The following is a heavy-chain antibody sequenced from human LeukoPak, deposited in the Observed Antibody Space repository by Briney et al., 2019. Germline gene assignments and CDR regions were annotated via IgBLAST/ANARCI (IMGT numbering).Heavy chain of an antibody. CDR3: ATYLWGSYRHDY. Sequence: SETLSLTCTVSSGSISSCGYYWSWIRQHPGKGLEWIGYIYYSGSTYYNPSLKSRVTISVDTSKNQFSLKLSSVTAADTAVYYCATYLWGSYRHDYWGQGTLVTVSS. CDR1: SGSISSCGYY. V-gene: IGHV4-31*03. CDR2: IYYSGST. D-gene: IGHD3-16*02. J-gene: IGHJ4*02.